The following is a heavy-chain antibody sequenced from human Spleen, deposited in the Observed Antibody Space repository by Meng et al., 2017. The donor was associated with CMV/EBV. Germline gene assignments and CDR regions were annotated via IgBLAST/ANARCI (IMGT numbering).Heavy chain of an antibody. CDR2: ISSESAYT. CDR1: GFTFSSYR. CDR3: AKEAPYNWNTFDI. D-gene: IGHD1/OR15-1a*01. V-gene: IGHV3-21*01. J-gene: IGHJ3*02. Sequence: GESLKISCAASGFTFSSYRLNWVRQAPGKGLEWVSSISSESAYTDHADSVKGRFTISRDNDENSLYLQMNSLRAEDTAVYYCAKEAPYNWNTFDIWGQGTMVTVSS.